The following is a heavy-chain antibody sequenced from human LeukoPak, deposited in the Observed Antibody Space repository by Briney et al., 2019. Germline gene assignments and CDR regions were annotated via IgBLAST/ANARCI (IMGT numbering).Heavy chain of an antibody. J-gene: IGHJ4*02. CDR3: AKVSRSSGLD. D-gene: IGHD6-19*01. CDR1: GFTFSRYW. CDR2: ISVSGVST. V-gene: IGHV3-23*01. Sequence: GGSLRLSCAASGFTFSRYWMTWVRQAPGKGLEWVSDISVSGVSTYYADSVKGRFTISRDNSKNTLYLQMNSLRAEDTAVYYCAKVSRSSGLDWGQGTRVTVSS.